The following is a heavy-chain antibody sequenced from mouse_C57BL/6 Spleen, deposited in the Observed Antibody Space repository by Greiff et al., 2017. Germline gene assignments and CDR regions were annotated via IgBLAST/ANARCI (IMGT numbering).Heavy chain of an antibody. Sequence: QVQLQQSGAELARPGASVKMSCKASGYTFTSYTMHWVKQRPGQGLEWIGYINPGSGDTTYNQKFKDKATLTADKSSSTAYMQLSSLTSEDSTVYYCTRGYYIDYWGQGTTLTVSS. V-gene: IGHV1-4*01. CDR1: GYTFTSYT. J-gene: IGHJ2*01. CDR3: TRGYYIDY. CDR2: INPGSGDT.